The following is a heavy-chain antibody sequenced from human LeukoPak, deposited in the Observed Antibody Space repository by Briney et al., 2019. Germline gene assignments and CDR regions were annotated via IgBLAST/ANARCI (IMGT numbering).Heavy chain of an antibody. Sequence: GGSLRLSCAASGFTFNDYYMSWIRQAPGKGLEWLSYINIGGTNTHYADSVKGRFTISRDNSKNTLYLQMNSLRAEDTAIYYCARDRIAVAGMGAFQHWGQGTLVTVSS. CDR3: ARDRIAVAGMGAFQH. CDR1: GFTFNDYY. CDR2: INIGGTNT. D-gene: IGHD6-19*01. V-gene: IGHV3-11*06. J-gene: IGHJ1*01.